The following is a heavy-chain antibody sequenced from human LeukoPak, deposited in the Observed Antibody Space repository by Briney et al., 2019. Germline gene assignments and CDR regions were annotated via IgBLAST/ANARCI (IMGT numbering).Heavy chain of an antibody. CDR2: IYYSGST. CDR1: GGPISSYY. D-gene: IGHD5-18*01. V-gene: IGHV4-59*01. J-gene: IGHJ4*02. CDR3: ARVQRGYSPRVFDY. Sequence: SETLSLTCTVSGGPISSYYWSWIRQPPGKGLEWIGYIYYSGSTNYNSSLKSRVTISVDTSKNQFSLKLSSVTAADTAVYYCARVQRGYSPRVFDYWGQGTLVTVSS.